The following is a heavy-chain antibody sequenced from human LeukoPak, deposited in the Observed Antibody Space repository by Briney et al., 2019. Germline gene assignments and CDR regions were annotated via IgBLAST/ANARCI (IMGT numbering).Heavy chain of an antibody. CDR2: IYVGGST. Sequence: GGSLRLSCAASGFTVSSNYMSWVRQAPGKGLEWLSVIYVGGSTFHADSVKGRFTISRDNSKNTLYLQMNSLRADDTAVYYCARDHRNAGVFDYWGQGTLVTVSS. D-gene: IGHD2-2*01. J-gene: IGHJ4*02. CDR3: ARDHRNAGVFDY. V-gene: IGHV3-53*01. CDR1: GFTVSSNY.